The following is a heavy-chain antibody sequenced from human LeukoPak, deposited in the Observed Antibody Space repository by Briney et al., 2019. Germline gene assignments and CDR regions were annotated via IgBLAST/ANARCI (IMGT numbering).Heavy chain of an antibody. J-gene: IGHJ4*02. D-gene: IGHD2-15*01. Sequence: PSETLSLTCTDPGGSISSYYWSWIRQPPGKGLEWIGYIYYSGSTNYTPSLKSRVTISVDTSKNQFSLKLSSVTAADTAVYYCARDSGDYFDYWGQGTLVTVSS. CDR1: GGSISSYY. CDR3: ARDSGDYFDY. V-gene: IGHV4-59*01. CDR2: IYYSGST.